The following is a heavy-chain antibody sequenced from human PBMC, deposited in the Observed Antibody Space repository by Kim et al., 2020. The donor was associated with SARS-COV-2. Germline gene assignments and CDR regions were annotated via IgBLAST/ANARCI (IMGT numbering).Heavy chain of an antibody. CDR3: ARDPWPYAFDV. J-gene: IGHJ3*01. Sequence: KNYVASVKGRFTISRDTGKTSLYLQMNSLRAEDTAVYYCARDPWPYAFDVWGQGTTVTVSS. V-gene: IGHV3-7*01. CDR2: K.